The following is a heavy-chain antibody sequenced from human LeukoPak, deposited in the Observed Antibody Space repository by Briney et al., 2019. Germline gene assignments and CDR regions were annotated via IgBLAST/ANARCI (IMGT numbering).Heavy chain of an antibody. Sequence: PSETLSLTCTVSGGSISSYYWSWIRQTPGKGLEWIGYIYYSGSTNFNPSLKSRVTISVDTSKNQFSLKLSSVTAADTAVYYCARHADIVVVPAAIDYYYMDVWGKGTTVTISS. CDR1: GGSISSYY. D-gene: IGHD2-2*02. J-gene: IGHJ6*03. V-gene: IGHV4-59*08. CDR3: ARHADIVVVPAAIDYYYMDV. CDR2: IYYSGST.